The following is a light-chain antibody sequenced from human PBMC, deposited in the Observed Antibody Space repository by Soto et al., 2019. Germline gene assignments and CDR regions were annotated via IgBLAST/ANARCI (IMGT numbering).Light chain of an antibody. Sequence: DIQMTQSPSSLSASVGDRVTITCQASQDIATYLNWFQQNPGKAPKLLIYDASNLETGVPSRFSGSSSGTQFTFTINSLQPEDVATYYCQQYDNLVYTFGQGTKVDLK. CDR3: QQYDNLVYT. V-gene: IGKV1-33*01. J-gene: IGKJ2*01. CDR2: DAS. CDR1: QDIATY.